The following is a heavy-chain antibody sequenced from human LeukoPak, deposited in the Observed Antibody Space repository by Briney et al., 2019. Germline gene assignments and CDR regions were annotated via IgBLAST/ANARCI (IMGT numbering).Heavy chain of an antibody. CDR2: ISYDGSNK. D-gene: IGHD4-17*01. J-gene: IGHJ6*02. CDR3: ARGYGDYVSGLDV. V-gene: IGHV3-30*12. CDR1: GFTFNTYG. Sequence: GGSLRLSCAASGFTFNTYGMHWVRQAPGKGLEWVAVISYDGSNKYYADSAKGRFTISRDNSKNTLFLQMNSLTAEDTAVYYCARGYGDYVSGLDVWGQGTTVTVSS.